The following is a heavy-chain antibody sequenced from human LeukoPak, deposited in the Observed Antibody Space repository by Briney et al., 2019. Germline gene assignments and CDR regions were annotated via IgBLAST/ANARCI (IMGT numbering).Heavy chain of an antibody. J-gene: IGHJ2*01. CDR3: ARDLGGGSYGWGKFDL. V-gene: IGHV1-46*01. D-gene: IGHD3-10*01. Sequence: ASVKVSCKASGYSFTSYYMHWVRQAPGQGLEWMGIINPSGGSTSYAQKFQGRVTVTRDTSTSTVYMELSSLRSEDTAVYYCARDLGGGSYGWGKFDLWGRGTLVAVSS. CDR2: INPSGGST. CDR1: GYSFTSYY.